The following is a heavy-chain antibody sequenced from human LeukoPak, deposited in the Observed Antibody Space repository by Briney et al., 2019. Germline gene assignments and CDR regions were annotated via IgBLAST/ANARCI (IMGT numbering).Heavy chain of an antibody. CDR2: INQDGSQK. CDR3: AAQRAVGFDY. CDR1: GFTFSIYW. Sequence: GGSLRLSCAASGFTFSIYWMSWVRQAPGKGLEWVANINQDGSQKYYVDSVKGRFTISRDNAKNSFFLQMNSLRAEDTAVYYCAAQRAVGFDYWGQGTLVTVSS. J-gene: IGHJ4*02. D-gene: IGHD6-19*01. V-gene: IGHV3-7*01.